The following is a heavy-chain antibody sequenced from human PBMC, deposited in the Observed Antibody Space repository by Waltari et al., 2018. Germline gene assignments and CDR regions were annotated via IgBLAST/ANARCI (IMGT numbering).Heavy chain of an antibody. CDR3: ARGDNWNDRLDF. CDR1: GYTFISYD. V-gene: IGHV1-8*01. Sequence: QVQLVQSGAEVKKPGASVRVSCKASGYTFISYDINWVRQAPGQGLEWMGLINPNTGAARFAQNFQDRVTMTRSTSETTAYMEISDLTSHDTAVYYCARGDNWNDRLDFWGQGTKVTVSS. J-gene: IGHJ3*01. D-gene: IGHD1-1*01. CDR2: INPNTGAA.